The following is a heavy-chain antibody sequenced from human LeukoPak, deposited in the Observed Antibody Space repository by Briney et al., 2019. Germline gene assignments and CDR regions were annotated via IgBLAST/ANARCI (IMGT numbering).Heavy chain of an antibody. V-gene: IGHV3-23*01. CDR2: ISGSGSNT. CDR1: GFTFSIYA. Sequence: SGGSLRLSCAASGFTFSIYAMSWVRQAPGKGLEWVSGISGSGSNTYYADFVKGRFTISRDSSKNTLYLQMNSLRADDTAIYYCAKSGTFGRTRHFDSWGQGTLVTVSS. D-gene: IGHD3-16*01. CDR3: AKSGTFGRTRHFDS. J-gene: IGHJ4*02.